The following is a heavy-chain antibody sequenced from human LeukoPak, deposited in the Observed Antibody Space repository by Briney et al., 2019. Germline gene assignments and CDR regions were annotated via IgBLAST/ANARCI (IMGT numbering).Heavy chain of an antibody. D-gene: IGHD3-22*01. J-gene: IGHJ4*02. CDR2: INPSGGST. CDR3: ARSAPYYYDSSGYSGLY. Sequence: ASVKVSCKASGYTFTSYYMHWVRQAPGQGLEWMGIINPSGGSTSYAQKFQGRVTMTRDTSTSTVYMELSSLRSEDTAVYYCARSAPYYYDSSGYSGLYWGQGTLVTVSS. V-gene: IGHV1-46*01. CDR1: GYTFTSYY.